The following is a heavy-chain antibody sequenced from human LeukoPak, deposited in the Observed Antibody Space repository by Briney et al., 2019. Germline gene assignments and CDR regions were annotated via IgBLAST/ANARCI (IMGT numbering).Heavy chain of an antibody. Sequence: PGGSLRLSCAASGFTFSSCAMNWVRQAPGKGLEWVSLISGSGGSTSYADSVKGRFTISRDNSKNTLYLQMNRLRAEDTARYYCVKRRQAEFLFDYWGQGTLVTVSS. D-gene: IGHD3-10*01. CDR1: GFTFSSCA. CDR3: VKRRQAEFLFDY. J-gene: IGHJ4*02. V-gene: IGHV3-23*01. CDR2: ISGSGGST.